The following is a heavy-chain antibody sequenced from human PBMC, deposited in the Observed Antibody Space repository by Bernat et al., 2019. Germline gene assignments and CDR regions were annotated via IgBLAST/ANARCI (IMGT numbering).Heavy chain of an antibody. D-gene: IGHD2-2*01. CDR2: IKQSGST. J-gene: IGHJ4*02. V-gene: IGHV4-34*01. CDR1: GGAFSGYY. Sequence: QVQLQQWDAGLLKPSETLSLTCAVYGGAFSGYYWSWIRQPPGKGLEWMGEIKQSGSTNYNPALKRRVTISVDTSKNQFSLKLSSVTAADTAVYDCARGALGYCRSTRCYPGMFDYWGQGTLVTVSS. CDR3: ARGALGYCRSTRCYPGMFDY.